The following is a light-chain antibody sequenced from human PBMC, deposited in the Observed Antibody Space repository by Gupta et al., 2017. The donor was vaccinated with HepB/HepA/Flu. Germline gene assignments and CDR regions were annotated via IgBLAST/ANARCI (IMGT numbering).Light chain of an antibody. Sequence: QSVLTQPPSVSGAPGHRITISCTGRSSNIGPTYYVHWYQQLPGTAPQLLIYADTSRPSGVADRFSGSKSGTSASLAITGLQAEDEADYYCQSYDSSLSSWVFGGGTKLTVL. J-gene: IGLJ3*02. CDR3: QSYDSSLSSWV. CDR1: SSNIGPTYY. V-gene: IGLV1-40*01. CDR2: ADT.